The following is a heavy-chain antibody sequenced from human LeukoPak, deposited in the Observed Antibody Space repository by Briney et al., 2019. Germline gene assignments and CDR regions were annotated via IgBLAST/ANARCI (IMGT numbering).Heavy chain of an antibody. Sequence: GGSLRLSCAASGFTFSSYAMSWVRQAPGKGLEWVAVIWYDGSNKYYADSVKGRFTISRDNSKNTLYLQMNSLRAEDTAVYYCARAPGIAAEDYYYYGMDVWGQGTTVTVSS. CDR3: ARAPGIAAEDYYYYGMDV. CDR2: IWYDGSNK. CDR1: GFTFSSYA. D-gene: IGHD6-13*01. V-gene: IGHV3-33*08. J-gene: IGHJ6*02.